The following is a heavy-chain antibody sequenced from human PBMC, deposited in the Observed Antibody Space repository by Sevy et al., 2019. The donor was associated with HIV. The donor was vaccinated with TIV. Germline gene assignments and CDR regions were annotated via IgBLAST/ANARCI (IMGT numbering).Heavy chain of an antibody. V-gene: IGHV3-23*01. CDR2: ISRSGSST. Sequence: GGSLRLSCAASGFTFSNYAMSWVRQAPGKGLQWISSISRSGSSTDYADSVKGRFTISGDNSLNTLYLQMNSLRAEDTAVYYCAKVDVVVPVADYGLDVWGQGTTVTVSS. CDR3: AKVDVVVPVADYGLDV. J-gene: IGHJ6*02. D-gene: IGHD2-2*01. CDR1: GFTFSNYA.